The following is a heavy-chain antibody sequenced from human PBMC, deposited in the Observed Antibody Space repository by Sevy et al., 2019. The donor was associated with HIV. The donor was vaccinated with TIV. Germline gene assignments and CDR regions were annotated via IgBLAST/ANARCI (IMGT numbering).Heavy chain of an antibody. D-gene: IGHD6-6*01. CDR3: ARSIAGPKHFDY. J-gene: IGHJ4*02. CDR1: GFTFSSYA. CDR2: ISSNGGST. V-gene: IGHV3-64*01. Sequence: GGSLRLSCAASGFTFSSYAMHWVRQAPGKGLEYVSAISSNGGSTYYANSVKGRFTISRDNSKNTLYLQMGSLRAEDLAVDYCARSIAGPKHFDYWGQGPLVTVSS.